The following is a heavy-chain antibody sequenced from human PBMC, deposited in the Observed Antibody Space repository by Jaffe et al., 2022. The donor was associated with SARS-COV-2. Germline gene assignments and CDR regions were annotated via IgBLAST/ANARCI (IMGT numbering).Heavy chain of an antibody. V-gene: IGHV3-23*04. J-gene: IGHJ4*02. Sequence: EVQLVESGGDLVQPAGSLRLSCAASGFSFSSSAMNWVRQAPGKGLEWVSGISSGGTRTYYAESVKGRFTISRDNSRNTLYLQMNSLRAEDTAVYYCAKDTGSWYGDYWGQGTLVTVSS. CDR2: ISSGGTRT. D-gene: IGHD6-13*01. CDR3: AKDTGSWYGDY. CDR1: GFSFSSSA.